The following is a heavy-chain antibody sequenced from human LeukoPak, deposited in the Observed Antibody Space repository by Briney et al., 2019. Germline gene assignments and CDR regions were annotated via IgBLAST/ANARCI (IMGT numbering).Heavy chain of an antibody. Sequence: PGRSLRLSCAASGFTFSSYGMHWVRQAPGKGLEWVAVISYDGSNKYYADSVKGRFTISRDNSKNTLYLQMNSLRAEDTAVYYCAKDPGYSSSGDCWGQGTLVTVSS. J-gene: IGHJ4*02. D-gene: IGHD6-13*01. V-gene: IGHV3-30*18. CDR1: GFTFSSYG. CDR3: AKDPGYSSSGDC. CDR2: ISYDGSNK.